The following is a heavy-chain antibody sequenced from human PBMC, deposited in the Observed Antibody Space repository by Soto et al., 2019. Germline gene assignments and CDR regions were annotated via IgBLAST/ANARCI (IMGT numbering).Heavy chain of an antibody. J-gene: IGHJ6*02. V-gene: IGHV3-23*01. CDR1: VFICSTYS. CDR3: VKEPDV. Sequence: GSLRLSCEASVFICSTYSMTWVRQVPGKGLEWVAAVSPIGDSTYYADSLKGRLTISRDNSKNTVFLQMNSLSADDTGLYYCVKEPDVWGQGISVTVSS. CDR2: VSPIGDST.